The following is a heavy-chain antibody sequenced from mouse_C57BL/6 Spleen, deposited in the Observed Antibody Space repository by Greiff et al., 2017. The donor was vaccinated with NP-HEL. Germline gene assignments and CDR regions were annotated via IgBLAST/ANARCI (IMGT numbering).Heavy chain of an antibody. D-gene: IGHD1-1*01. Sequence: VQLKQSGPELVKPGASVKIPCKASGYTFTDYNMDWVKQSHGKSLEWIGDINPNNGGTIYNQKFKGKATLTVDKSSSTAYMELRSLTSEDTAVYYCARWGRLLYYFDYWGQGTTLTVSS. CDR3: ARWGRLLYYFDY. V-gene: IGHV1-18*01. CDR1: GYTFTDYN. J-gene: IGHJ2*01. CDR2: INPNNGGT.